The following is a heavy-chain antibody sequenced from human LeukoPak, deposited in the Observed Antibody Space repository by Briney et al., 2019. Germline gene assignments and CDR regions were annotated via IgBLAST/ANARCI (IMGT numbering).Heavy chain of an antibody. Sequence: SETLSLTCTVSGDFISSYSWSWIRQPPGKGLEWIGYIYYSGSTNYNPSLKSRVTISVDTSKNQFSLKLSSVTTAATAVYYCARRYCSGGSCYPDYWGQGTLVTVSS. D-gene: IGHD2-15*01. V-gene: IGHV4-59*08. J-gene: IGHJ4*02. CDR2: IYYSGST. CDR3: ARRYCSGGSCYPDY. CDR1: GDFISSYS.